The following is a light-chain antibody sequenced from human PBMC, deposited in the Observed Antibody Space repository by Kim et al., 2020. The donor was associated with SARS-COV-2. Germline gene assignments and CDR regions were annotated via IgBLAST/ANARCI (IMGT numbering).Light chain of an antibody. J-gene: IGKJ4*01. V-gene: IGKV1-6*01. Sequence: AIQMTQSPSSLSASVGDSVTITCRASQGIRNDLGWYQYKPGKAPKLLIYAASNLQSGVPSRFSGSGSGTDFSLTIASLQPEDFATYYCLQDYIYPLTFGGGTKLEI. CDR3: LQDYIYPLT. CDR2: AAS. CDR1: QGIRND.